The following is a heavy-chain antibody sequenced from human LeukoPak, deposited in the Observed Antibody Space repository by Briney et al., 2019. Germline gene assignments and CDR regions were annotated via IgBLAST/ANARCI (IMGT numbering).Heavy chain of an antibody. D-gene: IGHD3-16*01. J-gene: IGHJ4*02. CDR2: IFYSGST. CDR3: ATFSWGSFDY. Sequence: SETLSLTCTVSGGSISSYYWSWIRQPPGEGLEWIGYIFYSGSTNYNPSLKSRVIISVDTSKNQFSLKLSSVTAADTAVYYCATFSWGSFDYRGQGTLVTVSS. V-gene: IGHV4-59*01. CDR1: GGSISSYY.